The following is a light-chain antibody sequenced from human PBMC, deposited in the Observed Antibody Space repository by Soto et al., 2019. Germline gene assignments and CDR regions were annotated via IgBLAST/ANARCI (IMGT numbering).Light chain of an antibody. J-gene: IGKJ3*01. V-gene: IGKV3-20*01. CDR3: QQYGSSPLFT. CDR1: QSVSSNY. Sequence: EIVLTQSPGTLSLSPGERATLSCRASQSVSSNYLAWYQQKPGQAPRLLIYGASSRATGIPDRFSGSGSGTDFTLSIGRLEPEDFAVYYCQQYGSSPLFTFGPGTKVEIK. CDR2: GAS.